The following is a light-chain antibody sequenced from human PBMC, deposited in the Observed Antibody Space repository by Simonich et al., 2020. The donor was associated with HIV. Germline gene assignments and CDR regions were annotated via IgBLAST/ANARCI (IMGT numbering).Light chain of an antibody. V-gene: IGKV1-17*03. J-gene: IGKJ3*01. Sequence: DIQMTQSPSAMSASVGDRVTITCRASQGISNYLAWFQQKPGKVPKRLRYAASSLQSGVPSRFSGSGSGTDLTLTISSLQPEDFATYYCQQANSFPPLFTFGPGTKVDIK. CDR3: QQANSFPPLFT. CDR1: QGISNY. CDR2: AAS.